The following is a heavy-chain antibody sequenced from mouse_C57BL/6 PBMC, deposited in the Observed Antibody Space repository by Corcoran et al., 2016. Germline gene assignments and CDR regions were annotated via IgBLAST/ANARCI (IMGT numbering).Heavy chain of an antibody. J-gene: IGHJ4*01. D-gene: IGHD3-2*02. CDR2: INTYSGVP. CDR3: ARAQAYAMDY. Sequence: QIQLVQSGPELKKPGETVKISCKASGYTFTTYGMSWVKQAPGKGLKWMGWINTYSGVPTYADYFKGRFAFSLETSASTAYLQINNLKNEDTATYFWARAQAYAMDYWGQGTSVTVSS. CDR1: GYTFTTYG. V-gene: IGHV9-3*01.